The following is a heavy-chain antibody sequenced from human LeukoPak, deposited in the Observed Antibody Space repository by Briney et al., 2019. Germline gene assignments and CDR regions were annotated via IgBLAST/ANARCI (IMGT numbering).Heavy chain of an antibody. CDR2: ITGSGGAT. D-gene: IGHD6-19*01. Sequence: GGSLRLSCAASGFTFSSYAMNWVRQAPGKGLEWVSTITGSGGATYYADSVKGRFTISRDNAKNSLYLQVTGLRVEDTALYYCAREIVSSGCLDYWGQGSLVTVSS. V-gene: IGHV3-21*06. CDR3: AREIVSSGCLDY. CDR1: GFTFSSYA. J-gene: IGHJ4*02.